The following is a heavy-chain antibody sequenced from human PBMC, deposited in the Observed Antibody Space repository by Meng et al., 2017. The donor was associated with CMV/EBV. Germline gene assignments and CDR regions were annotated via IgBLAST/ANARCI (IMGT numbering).Heavy chain of an antibody. J-gene: IGHJ4*02. CDR3: AKDPYSNYARPY. CDR2: ISGSGGST. D-gene: IGHD4-11*01. V-gene: IGHV3-23*01. Sequence: GESLKISCAASGFTFSSYAMSWVRQAPGKGLEWVPAISGSGGSTYYADSVKGRFTISRDNSKNTLYLQMNRLRAEDTAVYYCAKDPYSNYARPYWGQGTLVTVSS. CDR1: GFTFSSYA.